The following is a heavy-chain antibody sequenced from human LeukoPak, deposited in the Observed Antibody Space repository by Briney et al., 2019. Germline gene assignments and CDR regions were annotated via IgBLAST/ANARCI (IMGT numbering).Heavy chain of an antibody. CDR3: AKGDISSWYFSD. CDR2: ISYDGSNK. CDR1: GFTSSSYA. J-gene: IGHJ4*02. D-gene: IGHD6-13*01. V-gene: IGHV3-30*04. Sequence: GRSLRLSCAASGFTSSSYAMHWVRQAPGKGLEWVAVISYDGSNKYYADSVQGRFTISRDNSKKSLSLQMNSLRPEDAAVYYCAKGDISSWYFSDWGQGTLVTVSP.